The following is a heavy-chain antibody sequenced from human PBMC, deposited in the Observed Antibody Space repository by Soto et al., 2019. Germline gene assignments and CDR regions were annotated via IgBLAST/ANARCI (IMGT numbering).Heavy chain of an antibody. Sequence: ASVKVSCKASGYTFSSYGINWVRQAPGQGLEWLGWISPYDGNTKYAQILQGRVSMTTDTSTKTAYMEVRSLRSDDTAVYYCARGVYYNSSVSRNYHFTDLTLGGKGTRVTFPS. CDR2: ISPYDGNT. CDR3: ARGVYYNSSVSRNYHFTDLTL. J-gene: IGHJ6*03. CDR1: GYTFSSYG. D-gene: IGHD6-19*01. V-gene: IGHV1-18*01.